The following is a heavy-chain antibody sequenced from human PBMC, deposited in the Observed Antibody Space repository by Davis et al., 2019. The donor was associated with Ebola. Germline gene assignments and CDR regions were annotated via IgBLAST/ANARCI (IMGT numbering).Heavy chain of an antibody. D-gene: IGHD4-11*01. Sequence: AASVKVSCKASGYTFTSYAMHWVRQAPGQRLEWMGWINAGNGNTKYSQKFQGRVTITRDTSASTAYMELSSLRAEDTAVYYCAGPTQYSNYNDFYYYYGMDVWGQGTTVTVSS. V-gene: IGHV1-3*01. CDR3: AGPTQYSNYNDFYYYYGMDV. CDR2: INAGNGNT. J-gene: IGHJ6*02. CDR1: GYTFTSYA.